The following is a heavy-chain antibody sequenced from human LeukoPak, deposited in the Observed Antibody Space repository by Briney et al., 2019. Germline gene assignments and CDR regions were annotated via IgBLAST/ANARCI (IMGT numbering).Heavy chain of an antibody. CDR2: IYHSGST. V-gene: IGHV4-30-2*01. J-gene: IGHJ6*03. D-gene: IGHD3-10*01. Sequence: SETLSLTCTVSGGSISSGGYYWSWLRQPPGKGLEWIGYIYHSGSTYYNPSLKSRVTISVDRSKNQFSLKLSSVTAADTAVYYCAAGLMVRGVPDYMDVWGKGTTVTVSS. CDR1: GGSISSGGYY. CDR3: AAGLMVRGVPDYMDV.